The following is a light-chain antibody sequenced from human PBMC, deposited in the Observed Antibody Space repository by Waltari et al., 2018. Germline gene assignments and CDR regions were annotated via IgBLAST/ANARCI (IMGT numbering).Light chain of an antibody. V-gene: IGKV1-5*03. CDR3: QQYNSYSFT. CDR1: QSISGW. Sequence: DIQMTQSPSTLSASVGDRVTITCRASQSISGWLAWYQQKPGRAPKLLSYKASSIESGVPSRCSGSGSGTEFTLTISSLQPDDFATYYCQQYNSYSFTFGPGTKVDIK. CDR2: KAS. J-gene: IGKJ3*01.